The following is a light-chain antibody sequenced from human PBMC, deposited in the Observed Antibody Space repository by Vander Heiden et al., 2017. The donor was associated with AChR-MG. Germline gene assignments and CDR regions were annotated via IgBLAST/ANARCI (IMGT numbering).Light chain of an antibody. CDR2: DAS. J-gene: IGKJ4*01. Sequence: EAVLTQSPGTLSVFPGESVTLSCRASHSVGNYLAWYQHKRGQAPRLLIYDASKRAIGIPPRFSGSGSGTDFTLTISSLEPEDIAIYYCQQRSNWPRLTFGGGTKVELK. CDR3: QQRSNWPRLT. CDR1: HSVGNY. V-gene: IGKV3-11*01.